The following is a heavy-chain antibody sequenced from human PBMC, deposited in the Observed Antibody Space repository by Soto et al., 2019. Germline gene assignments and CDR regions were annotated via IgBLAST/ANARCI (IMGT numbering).Heavy chain of an antibody. V-gene: IGHV1-3*05. J-gene: IGHJ6*02. CDR2: INAGNGNT. CDR1: GYTFTSYA. Sequence: QVQLVQSGAEEKKPGASVKVSCKASGYTFTSYAMHWVRQAPGQRLEWMGWINAGNGNTKYSQKFQGRVNITRDTSESTDYMELSSLRSADKAVNYCARDPRYYGMDVWGQGTTVTVSS. CDR3: ARDPRYYGMDV.